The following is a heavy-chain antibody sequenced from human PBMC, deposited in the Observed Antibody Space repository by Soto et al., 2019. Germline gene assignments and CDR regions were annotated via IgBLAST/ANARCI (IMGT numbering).Heavy chain of an antibody. J-gene: IGHJ4*02. Sequence: EVQLVESGGGLVQPGGSLRLSCAASGFTFSNYWMHWVRQAPGKGLVWVSRIDSDVSRADYADSVKGRFTISRNNAKNTLYLQMNSLRAEDTAVYYCARGDYHFDNPLYYWGQGTLVTVSS. V-gene: IGHV3-74*01. CDR1: GFTFSNYW. CDR2: IDSDVSRA. CDR3: ARGDYHFDNPLYY. D-gene: IGHD3-22*01.